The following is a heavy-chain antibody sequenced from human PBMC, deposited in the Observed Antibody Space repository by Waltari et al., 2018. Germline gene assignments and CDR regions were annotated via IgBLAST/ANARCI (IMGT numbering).Heavy chain of an antibody. V-gene: IGHV4-4*07. Sequence: QVQLQESGPGLVKPSETLSLTCTVPGGSISSYYWSWIRQPAGKGLEWIGRIYTSGSTNYNPSLKSRVTMSVDTSKNQFSLKLSSVTAADTAVYYCARAPRITGTASGGYYFDYWGQGTLVTVSS. CDR2: IYTSGST. J-gene: IGHJ4*02. D-gene: IGHD1-20*01. CDR1: GGSISSYY. CDR3: ARAPRITGTASGGYYFDY.